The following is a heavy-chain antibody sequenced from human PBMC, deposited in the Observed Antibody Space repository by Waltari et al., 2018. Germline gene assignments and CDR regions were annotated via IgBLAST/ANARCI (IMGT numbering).Heavy chain of an antibody. D-gene: IGHD6-19*01. J-gene: IGHJ4*02. CDR3: ARVVAGMVYSFDY. CDR2: SCTSCSTI. Sequence: QVQLVESGGGLVRPGGSLRLSCAASGFNFSAKYKRWIRWAPGNGLVCVSYSCTSCSTIYYADSVKGRFTISRENAKNSLYLQMNSLRAEDTAVYYCARVVAGMVYSFDYWGQGTLVTVSS. V-gene: IGHV3-11*04. CDR1: GFNFSAKY.